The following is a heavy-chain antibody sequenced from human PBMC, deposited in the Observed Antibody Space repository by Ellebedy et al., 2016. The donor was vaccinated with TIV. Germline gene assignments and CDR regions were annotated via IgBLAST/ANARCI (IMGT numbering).Heavy chain of an antibody. CDR2: IHYSGST. CDR3: AKVGASTFGYYYYGMDV. J-gene: IGHJ6*02. CDR1: GGSISSSSYY. Sequence: MPSETLSLTCTVSGGSISSSSYYWGWIRQPPGKGLEGIGTIHYSGSTYYNPSLKSRVTIAVATSKNQFSLKLRSVTAADTAVYYCAKVGASTFGYYYYGMDVWGQGTTVTVSS. D-gene: IGHD1-26*01. V-gene: IGHV4-39*01.